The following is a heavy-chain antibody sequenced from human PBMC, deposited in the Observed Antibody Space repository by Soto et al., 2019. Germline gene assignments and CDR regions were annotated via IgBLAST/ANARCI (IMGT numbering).Heavy chain of an antibody. D-gene: IGHD2-15*01. J-gene: IGHJ4*02. CDR3: AHIPVVVVVASTHFDY. CDR1: GFSLSTSGVG. V-gene: IGHV2-5*02. CDR2: IYWDDDK. Sequence: QITLKESGPTLVKPTQTLTLTCTFSGFSLSTSGVGVGWIRQPPGKALEWLALIYWDDDKRYSPSLKSRLTITKDTSKNQVVLTMTNMDPVYTATYYCAHIPVVVVVASTHFDYWGQGTLVTVSS.